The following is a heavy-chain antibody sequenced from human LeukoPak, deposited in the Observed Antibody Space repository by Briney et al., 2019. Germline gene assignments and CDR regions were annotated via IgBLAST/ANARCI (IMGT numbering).Heavy chain of an antibody. CDR2: IYYSGST. Sequence: SETLSLTCTVSGGSISSSSHYWGWIRQPPGKGLEWIGSIYYSGSTYYNPSLKSRVTISVDTSKNQFSLKLSSVTAADTAVYYCARIPITIFGVVSYRNWFDPWGQGTLVTVSS. J-gene: IGHJ5*02. CDR3: ARIPITIFGVVSYRNWFDP. CDR1: GGSISSSSHY. V-gene: IGHV4-39*01. D-gene: IGHD3-3*01.